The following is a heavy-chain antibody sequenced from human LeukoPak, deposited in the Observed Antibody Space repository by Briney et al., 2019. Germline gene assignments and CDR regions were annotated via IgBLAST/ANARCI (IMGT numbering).Heavy chain of an antibody. CDR3: ASYTSSGRVTHKSGFAFDI. V-gene: IGHV7-4-1*02. J-gene: IGHJ3*02. CDR1: GYTFTSYA. CDR2: INTNTGNP. D-gene: IGHD6-19*01. Sequence: GASVNVSCKASGYTFTSYAMNWVRQAPGQGLEWMGWINTNTGNPTYAQGFTGRFVFSLDTSVSTAYLQISSLKAEDTAVYYCASYTSSGRVTHKSGFAFDIWGQGTMVTVSS.